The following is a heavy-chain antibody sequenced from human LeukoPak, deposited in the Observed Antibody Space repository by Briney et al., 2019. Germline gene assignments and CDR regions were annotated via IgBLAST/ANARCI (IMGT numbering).Heavy chain of an antibody. D-gene: IGHD3-22*01. V-gene: IGHV3-53*01. Sequence: PGGSLRLSGAASEFTVSRNCMTWVLQAPGKGLEWVSVVYSNNSTYYADSVKGRFTISRDSSNNTLYLQMNSLRVEDTAIYYCARGINMMIVAPGYWGQGTLVTVSS. CDR3: ARGINMMIVAPGY. CDR2: VYSNNST. CDR1: EFTVSRNC. J-gene: IGHJ4*02.